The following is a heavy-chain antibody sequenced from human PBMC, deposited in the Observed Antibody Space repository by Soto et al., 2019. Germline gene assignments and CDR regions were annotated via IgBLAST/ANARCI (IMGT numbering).Heavy chain of an antibody. CDR1: GYSFTSYD. J-gene: IGHJ4*02. Sequence: QVQMVQSGAEVKKPGASVKVSCTASGYSFTSYDLNWVRQATGQGLEWMGWTNPNLGTTGHAQSFQGRITMTRDTSMSTAYMELNSLRPEDTAVYYCARRSHYGDHYYFDYWGQGTLVTVSS. CDR2: TNPNLGTT. V-gene: IGHV1-8*01. D-gene: IGHD2-21*02. CDR3: ARRSHYGDHYYFDY.